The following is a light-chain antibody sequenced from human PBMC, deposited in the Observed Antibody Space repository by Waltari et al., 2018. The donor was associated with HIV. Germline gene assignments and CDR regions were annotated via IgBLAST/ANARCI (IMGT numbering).Light chain of an antibody. CDR3: QQRRNWPPGVT. J-gene: IGKJ3*01. V-gene: IGKV3-11*01. Sequence: EIVLTQSPDTLSLSPGERDTLSCRASQNIITYLAWYQQKPGQAPRLLIADATNRASGVPVRFSGSGSGTDFTLTISSLEPEDFAVYYCQQRRNWPPGVTFGPGTKVEI. CDR1: QNIITY. CDR2: DAT.